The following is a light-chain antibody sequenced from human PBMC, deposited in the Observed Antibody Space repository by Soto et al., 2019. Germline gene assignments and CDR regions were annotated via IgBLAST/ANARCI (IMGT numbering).Light chain of an antibody. J-gene: IGLJ2*01. CDR1: NIGSKS. CDR2: DDS. V-gene: IGLV3-21*02. CDR3: QVWDSSSDHVV. Sequence: SYELTQPPSVSVAPGQTARITCGGNNIGSKSVDWYQQKPGQAPVLVVYDDSDRPSGIPERFSGSNSGNTATLTISRVEAGDDADYYSQVWDSSSDHVVFGGGTKVTVL.